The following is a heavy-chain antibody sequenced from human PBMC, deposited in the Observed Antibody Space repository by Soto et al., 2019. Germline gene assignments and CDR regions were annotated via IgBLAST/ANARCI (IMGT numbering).Heavy chain of an antibody. D-gene: IGHD3-10*01. J-gene: IGHJ6*02. CDR3: ARERGIMVRGVILDYGMDV. CDR1: GFTFSSYA. CDR2: ISYDGSNK. V-gene: IGHV3-30-3*01. Sequence: GGSLRLSCAASGFTFSSYAMHWVRQAPGKGLEWVAVISYDGSNKYYADSVKGRFTISRDNSKNTLYLQMNSLRAEDTAVYYCARERGIMVRGVILDYGMDVWGQGTTVTVSS.